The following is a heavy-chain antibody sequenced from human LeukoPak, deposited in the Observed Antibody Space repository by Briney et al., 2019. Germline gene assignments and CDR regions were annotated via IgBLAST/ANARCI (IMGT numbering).Heavy chain of an antibody. J-gene: IGHJ5*01. V-gene: IGHV3-30*18. D-gene: IGHD3-10*01. Sequence: GGSLRLSCAASGFTFSNYGMHWVRQAPGKGLEWVAVISYDGSKKYYADSVKGRFTISRDNGKNTIYLQMNSLRVDDTAIYYCAKAATYFYGSVTYDWFESWGQGTLVTVSS. CDR2: ISYDGSKK. CDR3: AKAATYFYGSVTYDWFES. CDR1: GFTFSNYG.